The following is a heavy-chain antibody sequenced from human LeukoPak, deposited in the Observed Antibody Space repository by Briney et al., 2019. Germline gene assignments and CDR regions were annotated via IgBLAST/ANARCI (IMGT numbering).Heavy chain of an antibody. CDR1: GGSISSGGYY. J-gene: IGHJ4*02. Sequence: PSQTLSLTCTVSGGSISSGGYYWSWIRQHPGKGLEWIGHIYYSGSTYYNPSLKSRVTVSGDTSKNQFSLKLSSVTAADTAVYYCARDMGWNGLVDSWGQGTLVTVSS. V-gene: IGHV4-31*03. CDR2: IYYSGST. D-gene: IGHD1-1*01. CDR3: ARDMGWNGLVDS.